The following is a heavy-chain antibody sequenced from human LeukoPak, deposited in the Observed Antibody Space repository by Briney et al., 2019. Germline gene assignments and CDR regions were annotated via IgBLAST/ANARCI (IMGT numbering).Heavy chain of an antibody. Sequence: GGSLGLSCAASGFTFSSYAMSWVRQAPGKGLEWVSAISGSGGSTYYADSVKGRFTISRDNSKNTLYLQMNSLRAEDTAVYYCAKEVSEYYYYYYGMDVWGQGTTVTVSS. CDR3: AKEVSEYYYYYYGMDV. CDR2: ISGSGGST. V-gene: IGHV3-23*01. CDR1: GFTFSSYA. J-gene: IGHJ6*02.